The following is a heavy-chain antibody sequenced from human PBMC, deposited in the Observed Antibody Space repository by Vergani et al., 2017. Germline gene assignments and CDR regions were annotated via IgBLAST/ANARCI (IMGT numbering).Heavy chain of an antibody. CDR3: ARDNSTGAYYFDY. Sequence: QVQLVQSGAEVKKPGSSVKVSCKASGGTFSSYAISWVRQAPGQGLEWMGGIIPIFGIANYAQKFQGRVKITADKSTSTAYMELSSPRSEDTAVYYCARDNSTGAYYFDYWGQGTLVTVSS. CDR2: IIPIFGIA. J-gene: IGHJ4*02. D-gene: IGHD3-10*01. V-gene: IGHV1-69*17. CDR1: GGTFSSYA.